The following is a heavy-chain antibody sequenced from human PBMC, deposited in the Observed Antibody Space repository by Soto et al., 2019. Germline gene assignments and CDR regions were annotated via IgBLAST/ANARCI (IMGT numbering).Heavy chain of an antibody. CDR3: ARDGGGSPWYFDL. J-gene: IGHJ2*01. Sequence: QVQLQESGPGLVKPSETLSLTCTVSGGSISSYYWSWIRQPPGKGLEWIGYIYYSGSTNYNPSLTSRVTISIDTAKNQFSLKLSFVTAADTAVYYCARDGGGSPWYFDLWGRGTLVTVSS. D-gene: IGHD2-15*01. CDR1: GGSISSYY. CDR2: IYYSGST. V-gene: IGHV4-59*01.